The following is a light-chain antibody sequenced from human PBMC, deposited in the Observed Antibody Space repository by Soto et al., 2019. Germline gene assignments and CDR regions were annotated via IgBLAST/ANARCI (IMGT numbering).Light chain of an antibody. Sequence: DSQMTQSPSSLYASIGDRVTITCRASQGIRNSLAWYQQKPGKGPSLLIYDASTLQSGVPSRLSGSGYGTDLTITINSMQTEDVETYYCQKYKSDPYTFGPGTKVDIK. CDR2: DAS. V-gene: IGKV1-27*01. CDR1: QGIRNS. J-gene: IGKJ3*01. CDR3: QKYKSDPYT.